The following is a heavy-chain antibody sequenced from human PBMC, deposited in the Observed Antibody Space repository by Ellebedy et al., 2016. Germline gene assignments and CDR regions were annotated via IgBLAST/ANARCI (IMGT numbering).Heavy chain of an antibody. V-gene: IGHV3-7*01. CDR1: HFPFNTYY. CDR3: ARDLVTMALRFYYFGMDV. J-gene: IGHJ6*02. Sequence: GESLKISXTASHFPFNTYYMSWVRQAPGKGLEWVANINQHGSEKYYADSVKGRFTISRDNAKNSLYLQMDSLRAEDTAVYYCARDLVTMALRFYYFGMDVWGQGTTVTVSS. D-gene: IGHD3-10*01. CDR2: INQHGSEK.